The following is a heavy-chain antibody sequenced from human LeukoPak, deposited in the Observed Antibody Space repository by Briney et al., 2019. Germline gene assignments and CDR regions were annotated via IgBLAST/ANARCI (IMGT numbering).Heavy chain of an antibody. D-gene: IGHD6-13*01. CDR1: GGSISSYY. J-gene: IGHJ4*02. Sequence: SETLSLTCTVSGGSISSYYWSWIRQPPGKGLEWIGYIYYSGSTNYNPSLKSRVTVSVDTSKNQFSLKLSSVTAADTAVYYCARAGAAGVYYFDYWGQGTLVTVSS. CDR3: ARAGAAGVYYFDY. V-gene: IGHV4-59*01. CDR2: IYYSGST.